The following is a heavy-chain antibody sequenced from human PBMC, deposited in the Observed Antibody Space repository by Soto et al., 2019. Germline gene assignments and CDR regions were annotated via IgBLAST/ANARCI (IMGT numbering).Heavy chain of an antibody. CDR3: ARSLGITMVRGVVMNRRIEEDGPFYMDV. CDR1: GYTFTGYY. V-gene: IGHV1-2*04. CDR2: INPNSGGT. J-gene: IGHJ6*03. D-gene: IGHD3-10*01. Sequence: ASVKVSCKASGYTFTGYYMHWVRQAPGQGLEWMGWINPNSGGTNYAQKFQGWVTMTRDTSISTAYMELSRLRSDDTAVYYCARSLGITMVRGVVMNRRIEEDGPFYMDVWGKGTTVTVSS.